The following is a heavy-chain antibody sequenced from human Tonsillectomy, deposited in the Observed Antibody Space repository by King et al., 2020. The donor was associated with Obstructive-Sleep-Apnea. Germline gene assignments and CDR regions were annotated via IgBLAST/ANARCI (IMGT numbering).Heavy chain of an antibody. CDR3: ALSGSERDAFDI. Sequence: VQLVESGGGVVQPGRSLRLSCAASGFTFSSYGMHWVRQAPGKGLEWVAVIWYDGSNKYYADSVKGRFTISRDNSKNTLYLQMNSLRAEDTAVYYCALSGSERDAFDIWGQGTKVTVSS. J-gene: IGHJ3*02. CDR1: GFTFSSYG. V-gene: IGHV3-33*01. CDR2: IWYDGSNK. D-gene: IGHD1-26*01.